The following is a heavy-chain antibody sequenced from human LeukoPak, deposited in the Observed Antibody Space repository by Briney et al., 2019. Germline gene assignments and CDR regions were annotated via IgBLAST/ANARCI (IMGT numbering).Heavy chain of an antibody. D-gene: IGHD6-13*01. Sequence: VASVKVSCNASGDTLSVYYLRSVPQTPRQRLERMGWINPNCGLTNYAQKFQGRVTMTRHTYISTAYMDLSRLTSDDTAVYYCARDRDRRSWCEACHIWGQGTRVTVS. CDR2: INPNCGLT. J-gene: IGHJ3*02. CDR1: GDTLSVYY. CDR3: ARDRDRRSWCEACHI. V-gene: IGHV1-2*02.